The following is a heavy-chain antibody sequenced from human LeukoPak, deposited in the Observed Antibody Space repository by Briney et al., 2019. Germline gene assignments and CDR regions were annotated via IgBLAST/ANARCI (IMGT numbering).Heavy chain of an antibody. D-gene: IGHD1-14*01. CDR2: ISGSCGSI. V-gene: IGHV3-23*01. J-gene: IGHJ6*03. Sequence: PGGSLRLSCAASGFTFSSYPMSWVRQAPGKGLEWVSDISGSCGSIYYADSVKGRFTISRDNSKNTLYPQMNSLRAEDTAVYYWGKDNNGNHLCYYDYMDVWGKGTTVTVSS. CDR1: GFTFSSYP. CDR3: GKDNNGNHLCYYDYMDV.